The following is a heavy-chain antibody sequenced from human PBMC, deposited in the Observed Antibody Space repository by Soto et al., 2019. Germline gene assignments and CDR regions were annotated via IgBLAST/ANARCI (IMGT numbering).Heavy chain of an antibody. Sequence: PGGSLRLSCAASGFTFSSYAMSWVRQAPGKGLEWVSAISGSGGSTYYADSVKGRFTISRDNSKNTLYLQMNSLRAEDTAVYYCAKGGRFGEFDYYYYGMDVWGQGTTVTVSS. J-gene: IGHJ6*02. CDR2: ISGSGGST. CDR3: AKGGRFGEFDYYYYGMDV. V-gene: IGHV3-23*01. D-gene: IGHD3-10*01. CDR1: GFTFSSYA.